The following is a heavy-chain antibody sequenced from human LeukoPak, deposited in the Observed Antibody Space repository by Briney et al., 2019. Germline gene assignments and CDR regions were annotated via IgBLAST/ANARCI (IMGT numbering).Heavy chain of an antibody. D-gene: IGHD3-22*01. CDR3: ARCLRTYYYDSSGPGGMDV. CDR1: GFTFSDYY. V-gene: IGHV3-11*01. Sequence: GGSLRLSCAASGFTFSDYYMSWIRQAPGKGLEWVSYISSSGSTIYYADSVKGRFTISRDNAKNSLYLQMNSLRAEDTAVYYCARCLRTYYYDSSGPGGMDVWGQGTTVTVSS. CDR2: ISSSGSTI. J-gene: IGHJ6*02.